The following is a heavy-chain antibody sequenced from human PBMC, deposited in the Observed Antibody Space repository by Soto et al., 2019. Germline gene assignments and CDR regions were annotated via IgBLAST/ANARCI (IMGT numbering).Heavy chain of an antibody. CDR2: INPNSGGT. J-gene: IGHJ6*03. Sequence: ASVKVSCKASGYTFTGYYMHWVRQAPGQGLEWMGWINPNSGGTNYAQKFQGWVTMTRDTSISTAYMELSRLRSDDTAVYYCARDIGATVTTRGRKYYYYYMDVWGKGTTVTVSS. CDR1: GYTFTGYY. CDR3: ARDIGATVTTRGRKYYYYYMDV. D-gene: IGHD4-17*01. V-gene: IGHV1-2*04.